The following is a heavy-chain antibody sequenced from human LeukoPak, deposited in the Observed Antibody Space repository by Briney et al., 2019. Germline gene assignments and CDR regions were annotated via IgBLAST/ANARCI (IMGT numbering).Heavy chain of an antibody. CDR2: IYSSGST. CDR3: ARDQGWFDP. CDR1: GGSISNYY. J-gene: IGHJ5*02. Sequence: SETLSLTCTVSGGSISNYYWSWIRQPPGKGLEWIGYIYSSGSTNYNPSLKSRVTMSVDTSKNQFSLKLSSVTAADTAVYYCARDQGWFDPWGQGTLVTVSS. V-gene: IGHV4-59*12.